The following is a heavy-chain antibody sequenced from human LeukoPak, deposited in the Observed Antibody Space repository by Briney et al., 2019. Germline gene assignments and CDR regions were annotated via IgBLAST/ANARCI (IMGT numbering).Heavy chain of an antibody. CDR1: GYTFTGYY. CDR2: INPNSGGT. CDR3: ARDLYSRRRLQPFDY. V-gene: IGHV1-2*02. D-gene: IGHD5-24*01. Sequence: ASVKVSCKASGYTFTGYYMHWVRQAPGQGLEWMGWINPNSGGTNYAQKFQGRVTMTRDTSISTAYMELSRLRSDDTAVYYCARDLYSRRRLQPFDYWGQGTLVTVSS. J-gene: IGHJ4*02.